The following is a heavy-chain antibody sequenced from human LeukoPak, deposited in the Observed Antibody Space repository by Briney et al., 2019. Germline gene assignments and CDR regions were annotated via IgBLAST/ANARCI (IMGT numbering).Heavy chain of an antibody. CDR3: ARPYYDSSAPPYDY. J-gene: IGHJ4*02. D-gene: IGHD3-22*01. CDR2: ISAYNGNT. CDR1: GYTFTSYG. Sequence: ASVKVSCKASGYTFTSYGIRWVRQAPGQGLEWMGWISAYNGNTNYAQKLQGRVTMTTDTSTSTAYMELRSLRSDDTAVYYCARPYYDSSAPPYDYWGQGTLVTVSS. V-gene: IGHV1-18*01.